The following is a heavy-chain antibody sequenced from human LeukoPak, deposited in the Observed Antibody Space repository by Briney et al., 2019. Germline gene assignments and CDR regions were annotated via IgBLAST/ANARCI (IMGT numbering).Heavy chain of an antibody. Sequence: ASVKVSCKASGFTSTNFAVQWVRQARGQRLEWIGWIIVGSGATKCAQDFQERVTITRDLSTSTLYMELRNLTSEDTAVYYCAADLSNPRMGASYLDSWGQGTLVTVSS. CDR2: IIVGSGAT. CDR3: AADLSNPRMGASYLDS. J-gene: IGHJ4*02. CDR1: GFTSTNFA. D-gene: IGHD3-16*01. V-gene: IGHV1-58*01.